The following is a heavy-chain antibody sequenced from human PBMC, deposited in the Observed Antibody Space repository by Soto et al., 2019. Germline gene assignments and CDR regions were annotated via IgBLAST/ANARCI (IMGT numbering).Heavy chain of an antibody. CDR3: AKVGVGRFLGWLLPYYYYYGMDV. CDR2: ISGSGGST. V-gene: IGHV3-23*01. D-gene: IGHD3-3*01. CDR1: GFTFSSYA. J-gene: IGHJ6*02. Sequence: GGSLRLSCAASGFTFSSYAMSWVRQAPGKGLEWVSAISGSGGSTYYADSVKGRFTISRDNSKNTLYLQMNSLRAEDTAVYYCAKVGVGRFLGWLLPYYYYYGMDVWGQGTTVTVS.